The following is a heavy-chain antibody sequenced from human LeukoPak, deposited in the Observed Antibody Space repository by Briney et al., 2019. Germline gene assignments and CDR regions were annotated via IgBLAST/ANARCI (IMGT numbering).Heavy chain of an antibody. Sequence: ASVKVSCKVSGYTLTELSIHWVRQAPGKGLEWMGGLDPEYAETIYAQKFQGRVTMTEDTSPDTAYMELSSLRSEDTAVYFCATPSGGGASPPPPHTFDIWGRGTMVSAS. V-gene: IGHV1-24*01. CDR1: GYTLTELS. D-gene: IGHD3-10*01. CDR3: ATPSGGGASPPPPHTFDI. CDR2: LDPEYAET. J-gene: IGHJ3*02.